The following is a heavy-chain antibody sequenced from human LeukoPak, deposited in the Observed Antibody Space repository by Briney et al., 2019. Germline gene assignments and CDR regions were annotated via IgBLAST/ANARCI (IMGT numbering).Heavy chain of an antibody. CDR3: ARDIGDYDFWSGYLSWFDP. D-gene: IGHD3-3*01. CDR2: INPNSGGT. J-gene: IGHJ5*02. V-gene: IGHV1-2*02. Sequence: ASVNVSCKASGYTFTVYYMHWVRQAPGQGLEWMGWINPNSGGTNYAQKFQGRVTMTRDTSISTAYMELSRLRSDDTAVYDCARDIGDYDFWSGYLSWFDPWGQGTLVTVSS. CDR1: GYTFTVYY.